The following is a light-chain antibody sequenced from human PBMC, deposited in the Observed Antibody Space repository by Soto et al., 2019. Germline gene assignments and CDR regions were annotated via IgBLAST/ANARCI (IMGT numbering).Light chain of an antibody. CDR3: LQYGSSPT. J-gene: IGKJ1*01. CDR2: GAS. Sequence: EIVLTQSPGTLSLSPGERATLSCRASQSVSSSYLAWYQQKPGQATRLLIYGASSRATGIPDRFSGSGSGTDFTLTISRPDPEDFAVYYCLQYGSSPTFGQGTKVEIK. CDR1: QSVSSSY. V-gene: IGKV3-20*01.